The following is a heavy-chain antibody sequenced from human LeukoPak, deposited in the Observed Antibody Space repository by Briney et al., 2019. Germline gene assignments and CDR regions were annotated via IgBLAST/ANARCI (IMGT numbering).Heavy chain of an antibody. CDR1: GFTFSGYS. Sequence: GGSLRLSCAASGFTFSGYSMNWVRQAPGKGLEWVANIKQDGSEKYYVDSVKGRFTISRDNAKNSLYLQMNSLRAEDTAVYYCARRYFDYWGQGTLVTVSS. CDR2: IKQDGSEK. CDR3: ARRYFDY. V-gene: IGHV3-7*01. J-gene: IGHJ4*02.